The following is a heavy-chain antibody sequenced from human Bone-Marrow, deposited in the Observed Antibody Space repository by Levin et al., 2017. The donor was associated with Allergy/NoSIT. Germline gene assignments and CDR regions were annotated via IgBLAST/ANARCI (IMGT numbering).Heavy chain of an antibody. J-gene: IGHJ4*02. CDR3: AKDLFASVSSWYISGS. V-gene: IGHV3-30*18. CDR2: ISYDGSNK. Sequence: GESLKISCAASGFTFNTYGMHWVRQAPGKGLEWVAIISYDGSNKYYVDSVKGRFTISRDNSKNTVYLQMNSLRADDTAVYYCAKDLFASVSSWYISGSWGQGTLVTVSS. CDR1: GFTFNTYG. D-gene: IGHD6-13*01.